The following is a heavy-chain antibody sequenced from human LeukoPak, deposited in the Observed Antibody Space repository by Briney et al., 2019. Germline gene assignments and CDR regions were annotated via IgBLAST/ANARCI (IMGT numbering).Heavy chain of an antibody. V-gene: IGHV4-34*01. CDR2: INHSGST. Sequence: NASETLSLTCAVYGGSFSGYYWSWIRQPPGKGLEWIGEINHSGSTNYNPSLKSRVTISVDTSKNQFSLKLSSVTAADTAVYYCARVGLSEKRKYCSGGSCYSSSDYWGQGTLVTVSS. J-gene: IGHJ4*02. CDR1: GGSFSGYY. D-gene: IGHD2-15*01. CDR3: ARVGLSEKRKYCSGGSCYSSSDY.